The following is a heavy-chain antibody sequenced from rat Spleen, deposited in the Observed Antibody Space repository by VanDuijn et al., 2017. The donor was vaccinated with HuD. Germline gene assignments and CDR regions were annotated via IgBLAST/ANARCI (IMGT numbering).Heavy chain of an antibody. Sequence: EVQLVESGGGLVQPGRSMKLSCAASGFTFSNYHMAWVRQAPTKGLEWVASITNTGGNTYYRDSVKGRFTISRDNAKSTLFLQMDSLRSEDTATYYCATNSGPSYWGQGVMVTVSS. J-gene: IGHJ2*01. D-gene: IGHD4-3*01. V-gene: IGHV5-25*01. CDR1: GFTFSNYH. CDR2: ITNTGGNT. CDR3: ATNSGPSY.